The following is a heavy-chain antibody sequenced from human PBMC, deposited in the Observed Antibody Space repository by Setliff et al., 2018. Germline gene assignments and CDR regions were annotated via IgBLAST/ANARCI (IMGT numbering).Heavy chain of an antibody. V-gene: IGHV1-69*13. CDR1: GGPFRSYA. CDR2: IIPIFDRT. J-gene: IGHJ3*02. CDR3: AAGITGTTDAFDI. Sequence: SVKVSCKISGGPFRSYAINWVRQAPGQGLEWMGGIIPIFDRTNYAQKFQGRLTISADESTSTAYMELSSLRSEDTAVYYCAAGITGTTDAFDIWGQGTMVTVSS. D-gene: IGHD1-7*01.